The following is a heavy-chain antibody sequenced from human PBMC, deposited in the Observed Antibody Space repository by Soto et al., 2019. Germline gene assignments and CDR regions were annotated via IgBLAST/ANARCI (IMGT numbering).Heavy chain of an antibody. Sequence: QVQLQQWGAGLLKPSETLSVTCAVYGGSFSGYYWSWIRQPPGKGLEWIGEIGHSGGTVYNPSLENRVAISGDSSNIQISMKLNSVTVADTAIYYCARHGGYDFDYWGQGDPVTVSS. CDR3: ARHGGYDFDY. V-gene: IGHV4-34*01. J-gene: IGHJ4*02. CDR1: GGSFSGYY. CDR2: IGHSGGT. D-gene: IGHD3-16*01.